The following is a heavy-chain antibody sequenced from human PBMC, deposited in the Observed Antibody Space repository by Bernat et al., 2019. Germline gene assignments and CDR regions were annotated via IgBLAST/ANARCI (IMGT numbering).Heavy chain of an antibody. Sequence: QLQLQESGSGLVKPSQTLSLTCAVSGGSISSGGYSWSWIRQPPGKGLEWIGYIYHSGSTYYNPSLKSRVTISVDRAKNQFSLKLSSVTAADTAVYYCARGEYYDSRGYPSFGYWGQGTLVTVPS. V-gene: IGHV4-30-2*01. CDR1: GGSISSGGYS. J-gene: IGHJ4*02. CDR2: IYHSGST. D-gene: IGHD3-22*01. CDR3: ARGEYYDSRGYPSFGY.